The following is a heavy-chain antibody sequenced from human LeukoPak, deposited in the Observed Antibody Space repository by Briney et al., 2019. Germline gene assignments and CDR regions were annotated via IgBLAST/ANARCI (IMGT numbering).Heavy chain of an antibody. V-gene: IGHV3-7*01. CDR3: ARDKAEGVITLYYYYYYYMDV. Sequence: GGSLRLSCAASGFTFSSYWMSWVRQAPGKGLEWVANIKQDGSEKYYVDSVKGRFTISRDNAKNSLYLQMNSLRAEDTAVYYCARDKAEGVITLYYYYYYYMDVWGKGTTVTVSS. D-gene: IGHD3-22*01. J-gene: IGHJ6*03. CDR2: IKQDGSEK. CDR1: GFTFSSYW.